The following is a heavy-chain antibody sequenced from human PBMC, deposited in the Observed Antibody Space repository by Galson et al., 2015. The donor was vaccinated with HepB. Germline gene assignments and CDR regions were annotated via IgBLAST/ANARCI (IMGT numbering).Heavy chain of an antibody. CDR2: MYYSGST. CDR3: ARSRTYSSGWFYGMDV. V-gene: IGHV4-59*08. CDR1: GGSISSDY. J-gene: IGHJ6*02. D-gene: IGHD6-19*01. Sequence: LSLTCSVSGGSISSDYWSWIRQPPGKGLEWIGYMYYSGSTNYNPSLKSRVTISVDTSKNQFSLRLNSVIAADTAVYYCARSRTYSSGWFYGMDVWGQGTTVTVSS.